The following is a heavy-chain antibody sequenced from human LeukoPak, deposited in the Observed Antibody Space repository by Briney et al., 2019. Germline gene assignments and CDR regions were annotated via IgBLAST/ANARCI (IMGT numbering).Heavy chain of an antibody. CDR3: ARGEARYYGSGSYFDY. Sequence: PSETLSLTCTVSGGSISSGGYYWSWIRQHPGKGLEWIGYIYYSGSTCYNPSLKSRVTISVDTSKNQFSLKLSSVTAADTAVYYCARGEARYYGSGSYFDYWGQGTLVTVSS. J-gene: IGHJ4*02. D-gene: IGHD3-10*01. V-gene: IGHV4-31*03. CDR1: GGSISSGGYY. CDR2: IYYSGST.